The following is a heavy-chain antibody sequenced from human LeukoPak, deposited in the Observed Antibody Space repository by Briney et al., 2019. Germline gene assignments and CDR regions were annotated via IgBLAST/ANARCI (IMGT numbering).Heavy chain of an antibody. Sequence: SETLSLTCTVSGSSISSYYWSWIRQPAGKGLEWIGRFYTSGNTNYNPSLKSRVNMSLDTSMNQFSLKLTSVTAADTAVYYCAREGTGSYGRPFDYWGQGTLVTVSS. J-gene: IGHJ4*02. CDR1: GSSISSYY. D-gene: IGHD5-18*01. CDR2: FYTSGNT. V-gene: IGHV4-4*07. CDR3: AREGTGSYGRPFDY.